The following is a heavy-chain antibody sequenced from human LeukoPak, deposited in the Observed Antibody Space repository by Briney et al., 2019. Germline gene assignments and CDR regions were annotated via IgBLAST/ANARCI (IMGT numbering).Heavy chain of an antibody. CDR3: AGESPRPWLVLRTNRNWFDP. CDR2: ISYDGSNK. Sequence: PGRSLRLSCAASGFTFSSYAMHWVRQAPGKGLEWVAVISYDGSNKYYADSVKGRFAISRDNSKNTLYLQMNSLRAEDSAVYYCAGESPRPWLVLRTNRNWFDPWGQGTLVTVSS. D-gene: IGHD6-19*01. CDR1: GFTFSSYA. V-gene: IGHV3-30*09. J-gene: IGHJ5*02.